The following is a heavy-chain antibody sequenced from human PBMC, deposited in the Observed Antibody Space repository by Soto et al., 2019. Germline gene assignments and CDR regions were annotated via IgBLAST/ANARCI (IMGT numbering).Heavy chain of an antibody. CDR3: ARSVKPAGLLDP. Sequence: ASVKLSCKASGDTFTTYSIHCVRQAPGQGLEWMGWINAGNGNTEFSERFRGRVTITRDTSASTAHMELTGLTSEDTAVYYCARSVKPAGLLDPWGQGTLVPVSS. CDR1: GDTFTTYS. V-gene: IGHV1-3*01. CDR2: INAGNGNT. J-gene: IGHJ5*02.